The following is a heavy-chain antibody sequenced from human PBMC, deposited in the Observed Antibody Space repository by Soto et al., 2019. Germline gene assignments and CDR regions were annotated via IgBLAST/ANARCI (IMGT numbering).Heavy chain of an antibody. V-gene: IGHV1-69*01. D-gene: IGHD1-26*01. J-gene: IGHJ4*01. CDR3: VRGGGATRRAPAFAY. Sequence: QVQLVQSGAEVKKPGSSVKVSCKAYGGTFSSYAISWVRQAPGQGLEWMGGIIPIFGTANYAQKFQGRVTITADESTSTAYMERRSMRSEKTSVDYCVRGGGATRRAPAFAYGGHGTLVTVSS. CDR1: GGTFSSYA. CDR2: IIPIFGTA.